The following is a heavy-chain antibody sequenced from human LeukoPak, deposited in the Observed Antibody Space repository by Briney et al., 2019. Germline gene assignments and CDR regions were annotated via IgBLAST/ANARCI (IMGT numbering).Heavy chain of an antibody. Sequence: TGGSLRLSCAASGFIVSNNYMNWVRQAPGKGLEWVSVFYRDGGIYYADSVKGRFTISRDNSMNTVYLQMNSLRVEDTAVYYCARGSFGRPLDYWGQGILVTVSS. V-gene: IGHV3-53*01. CDR1: GFIVSNNY. D-gene: IGHD3-10*01. CDR3: ARGSFGRPLDY. CDR2: FYRDGGI. J-gene: IGHJ4*02.